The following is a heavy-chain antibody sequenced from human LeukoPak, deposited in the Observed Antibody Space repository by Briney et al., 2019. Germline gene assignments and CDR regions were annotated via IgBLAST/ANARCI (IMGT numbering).Heavy chain of an antibody. J-gene: IGHJ4*02. CDR3: ARQRADYGDYTH. Sequence: SETLSLTCAVYGGSFSGYYWSWIRQPPGKGLEWIGEINHSGSTNYNPSLKSRVTISVDTSKNQFSLKLSSVTAADTAVYYCARQRADYGDYTHWGQGTLVTVSS. CDR2: INHSGST. CDR1: GGSFSGYY. D-gene: IGHD4-17*01. V-gene: IGHV4-34*01.